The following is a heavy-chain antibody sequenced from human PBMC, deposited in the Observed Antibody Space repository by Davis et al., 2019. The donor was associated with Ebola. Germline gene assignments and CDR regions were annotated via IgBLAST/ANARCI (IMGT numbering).Heavy chain of an antibody. Sequence: AASVKVSCKASGYTFTSYGITWVRQAPGQGLEWMGWINPHNGNTNYAQNVQGRVTMTTDTSTSTAYMEVGSLRSDDTAVYYCARASIQDGYSYRYYFDYWGQGTLVTVSS. D-gene: IGHD5-18*01. CDR2: INPHNGNT. CDR1: GYTFTSYG. V-gene: IGHV1-18*04. J-gene: IGHJ4*02. CDR3: ARASIQDGYSYRYYFDY.